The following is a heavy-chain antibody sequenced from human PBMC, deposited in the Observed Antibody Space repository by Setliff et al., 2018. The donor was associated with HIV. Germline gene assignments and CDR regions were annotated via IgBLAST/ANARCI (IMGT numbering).Heavy chain of an antibody. V-gene: IGHV1-46*01. J-gene: IGHJ6*03. CDR1: GYTLTNYY. CDR3: ATGLPLVQDHYYYMDV. D-gene: IGHD4-17*01. CDR2: INPSGGST. Sequence: ASVKVSCKVSGYTLTNYYMHWVRQAPGQGLEWMGIINPSGGSTSYAQKFQGRVTLTRDTSASTAHMDLSSLRSEDTAVYYCATGLPLVQDHYYYMDVWGKGTTVTVS.